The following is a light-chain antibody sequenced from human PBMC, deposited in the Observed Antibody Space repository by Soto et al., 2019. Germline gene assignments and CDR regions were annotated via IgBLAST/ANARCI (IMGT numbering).Light chain of an antibody. CDR2: DAS. CDR1: QSISSW. J-gene: IGKJ1*01. Sequence: DIQMTQSPSTLSASVGDRVTITCRASQSISSWLAWYQQKLGRAPRLLIYDASGLESGVPSRFSGSGSGTEFTLTISSLQPDDFATYYCQQYNSYSQTFGQGTKVDI. V-gene: IGKV1-5*01. CDR3: QQYNSYSQT.